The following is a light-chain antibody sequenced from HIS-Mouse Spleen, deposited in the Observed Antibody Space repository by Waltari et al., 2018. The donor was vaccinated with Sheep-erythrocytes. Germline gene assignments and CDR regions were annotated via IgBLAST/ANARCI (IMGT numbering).Light chain of an antibody. CDR2: QDS. CDR3: QAWDSSTAWNVV. Sequence: SYELTQPPSVSVSPGQTASITCSGDKLGDKYACWYQQKPGQSPVLGIYQDSKRPAGTPERFSGSSSGNTATLTISGTQAMDEADYYCQAWDSSTAWNVVFGGGTKLTVL. J-gene: IGLJ2*01. CDR1: KLGDKY. V-gene: IGLV3-1*01.